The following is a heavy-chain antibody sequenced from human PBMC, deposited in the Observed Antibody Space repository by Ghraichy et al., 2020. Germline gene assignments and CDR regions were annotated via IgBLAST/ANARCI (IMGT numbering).Heavy chain of an antibody. Sequence: SETLSLTCTVSGGSISSGDYYWSWIRQPPGKGLEWIGYIYYSGSTYYNPSLKSRVTISVDTSKNQFSLKLSSVTAADTAVYYCARGGVITIFGVAPRAFDIWRQGTMVTVSS. CDR3: ARGGVITIFGVAPRAFDI. D-gene: IGHD3-3*01. CDR2: IYYSGST. CDR1: GGSISSGDYY. J-gene: IGHJ3*02. V-gene: IGHV4-30-4*01.